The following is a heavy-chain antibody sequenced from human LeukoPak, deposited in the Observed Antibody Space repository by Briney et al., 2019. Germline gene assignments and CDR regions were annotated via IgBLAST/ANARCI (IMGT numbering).Heavy chain of an antibody. CDR2: ISGSGGST. CDR3: AKRGGETYYYGSGSYSVDY. V-gene: IGHV3-23*01. D-gene: IGHD3-10*01. Sequence: PGGSLRLSCAASGFTFSSYAMSWVRQAPGKGLEWVSAISGSGGSTYYADSVKGRFTISRDNSKNTLYLQMNSLRAEDTAVYYCAKRGGETYYYGSGSYSVDYWGQGTLVTVSS. CDR1: GFTFSSYA. J-gene: IGHJ4*02.